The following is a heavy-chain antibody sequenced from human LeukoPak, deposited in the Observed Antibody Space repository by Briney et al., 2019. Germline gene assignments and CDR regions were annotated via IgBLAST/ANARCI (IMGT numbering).Heavy chain of an antibody. CDR1: GFTFSTYE. Sequence: PGGSLRLSCAAPGFTFSTYEFHWVRHAPGKGLEWVSYISASGQTIYYADSVKGRFTISRDNAKNSLYLQMNSLRAEDTAVYYCAELGITMIGGVWGKGTTVTISS. D-gene: IGHD3-10*02. CDR3: AELGITMIGGV. V-gene: IGHV3-48*03. CDR2: ISASGQTI. J-gene: IGHJ6*04.